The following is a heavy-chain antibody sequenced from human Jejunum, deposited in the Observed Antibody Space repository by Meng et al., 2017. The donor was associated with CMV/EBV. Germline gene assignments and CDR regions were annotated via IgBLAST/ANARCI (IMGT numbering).Heavy chain of an antibody. D-gene: IGHD5-18*01. CDR3: AKSLVDTAMDLDY. J-gene: IGHJ4*02. V-gene: IGHV3-23*01. Sequence: SGFTFSSVAMSWVRQAPGKGLEWVSTIRGSDDKTYYADSVKGRFTISRDNSKNTLYLQMNSLRAEDTAVYYCAKSLVDTAMDLDYWGQGTLVTVSS. CDR2: IRGSDDKT. CDR1: GFTFSSVA.